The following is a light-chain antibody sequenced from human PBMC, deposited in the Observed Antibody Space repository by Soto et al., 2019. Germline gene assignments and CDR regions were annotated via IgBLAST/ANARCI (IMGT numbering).Light chain of an antibody. V-gene: IGKV3-15*01. CDR3: QQYNNWPFS. CDR1: QSFRSN. CDR2: GAS. Sequence: EIVLTQSPAILSVSPGDRATLSCMASQSFRSNLAWYQQKPGQDPRLLIYGASTRATGSIAGFIGTGSETDFTLTIIGLQSEDSAVDFCQQYNNWPFSFGQGTRLEI. J-gene: IGKJ5*01.